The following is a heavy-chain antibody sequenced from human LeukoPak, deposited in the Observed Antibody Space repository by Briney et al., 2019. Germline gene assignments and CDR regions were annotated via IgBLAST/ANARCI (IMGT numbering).Heavy chain of an antibody. CDR3: ARFYYYDSSGYPWFDP. J-gene: IGHJ5*02. CDR1: GFTFSSYS. Sequence: GGSLRLSCAASGFTFSSYSMSWVRQAPGKGLEWVSAISGSGGSTYYADSVKGRFTISRDNSKDTLYLQMNSLRAEDTAVYYCARFYYYDSSGYPWFDPWGQGTLVTVSS. D-gene: IGHD3-22*01. CDR2: ISGSGGST. V-gene: IGHV3-23*01.